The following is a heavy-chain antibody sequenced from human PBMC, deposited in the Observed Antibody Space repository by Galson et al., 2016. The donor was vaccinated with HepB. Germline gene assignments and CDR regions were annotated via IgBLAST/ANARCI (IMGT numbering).Heavy chain of an antibody. CDR3: AKRHEYCPAVGCSVDY. J-gene: IGHJ4*02. Sequence: SLRLSCAASGFTFNKYGMHWVRQAPGKGLEWVAADSLDGRRKFYADSVKGRFTISRDNYNNMLFLQMDSLRTDDTATYFCAKRHEYCPAVGCSVDYWGQGTLVSVSS. D-gene: IGHD2/OR15-2a*01. CDR2: DSLDGRRK. V-gene: IGHV3-30*18. CDR1: GFTFNKYG.